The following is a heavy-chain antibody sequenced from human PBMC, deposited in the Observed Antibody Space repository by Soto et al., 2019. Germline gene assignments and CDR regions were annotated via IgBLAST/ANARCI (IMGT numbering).Heavy chain of an antibody. Sequence: GSLRLSCAASGFTFSSYAMHWVRQAPGKGLEWVAVISYDGSNKYYADSVKGRFTISRDNSKNTLYLQMNSLRAEDTAVYYCARDKGYDSSGYYYYGMDVWGQGTTVTVSS. CDR2: ISYDGSNK. D-gene: IGHD3-22*01. V-gene: IGHV3-30-3*01. CDR1: GFTFSSYA. CDR3: ARDKGYDSSGYYYYGMDV. J-gene: IGHJ6*02.